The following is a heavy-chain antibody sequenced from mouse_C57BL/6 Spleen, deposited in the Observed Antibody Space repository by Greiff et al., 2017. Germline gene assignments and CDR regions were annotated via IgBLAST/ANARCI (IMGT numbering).Heavy chain of an antibody. J-gene: IGHJ2*01. CDR3: ARGGYYGSRYYFDY. CDR1: GYTFTDYN. CDR2: INPNNGGT. Sequence: VQLKESGPELVKPGASVKIPCKASGYTFTDYNMDWVKQSHGKSLEWIGDINPNNGGTIYNQKFKGKATLTVDKSSSTAYMELRSLTSEDTAVYYCARGGYYGSRYYFDYWGQGTTLTVSS. D-gene: IGHD1-1*01. V-gene: IGHV1-18*01.